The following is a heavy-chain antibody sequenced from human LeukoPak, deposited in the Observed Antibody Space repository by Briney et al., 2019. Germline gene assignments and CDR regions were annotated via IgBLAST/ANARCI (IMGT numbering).Heavy chain of an antibody. J-gene: IGHJ3*02. CDR3: ARDLYQRPTTEGAFDI. V-gene: IGHV4-59*01. D-gene: IGHD6-25*01. CDR1: GGSISSYY. CDR2: IYYSGST. Sequence: PSETLSLTCTVSGGSISSYYWSWIRQPPGKGLEWIGYIYYSGSTNYNPSLKSRVTISVDTSKNQFSLKLSSVTAADTAVYYCARDLYQRPTTEGAFDIWGQGTMVTVSS.